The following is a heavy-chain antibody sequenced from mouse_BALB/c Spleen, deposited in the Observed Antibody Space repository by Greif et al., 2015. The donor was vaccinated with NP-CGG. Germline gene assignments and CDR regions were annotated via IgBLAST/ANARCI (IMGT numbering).Heavy chain of an antibody. V-gene: IGHV1-69*02. CDR2: IDPSDSYT. D-gene: IGHD2-1*01. CDR3: ARGGNFAWFAD. Sequence: QVHVKQSGAELVKPGASVKLSCKASGYTFTSYWMHWAKQRPGQGLEWIGEIDPSDSYTNYNQKFKGKATLTVDKSSSAAYMQLSSLTSEDSAVYCCARGGNFAWFADWGQGTLVTVSA. CDR1: GYTFTSYW. J-gene: IGHJ3*01.